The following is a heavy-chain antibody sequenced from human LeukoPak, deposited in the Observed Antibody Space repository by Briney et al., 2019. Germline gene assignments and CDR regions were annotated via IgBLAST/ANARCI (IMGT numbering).Heavy chain of an antibody. V-gene: IGHV3-53*01. D-gene: IGHD3-22*01. J-gene: IGHJ4*02. CDR3: ARGMYYDSSGATDY. CDR2: IYSGGST. Sequence: GGSLRLSCAASGFTFSSYGMHWVRQAPGKGLEWVSVIYSGGSTYYADSVKGRFTISRDNSKNTLYLQMNSLRAEDTAVYYCARGMYYDSSGATDYWGQGTLVTVSS. CDR1: GFTFSSYG.